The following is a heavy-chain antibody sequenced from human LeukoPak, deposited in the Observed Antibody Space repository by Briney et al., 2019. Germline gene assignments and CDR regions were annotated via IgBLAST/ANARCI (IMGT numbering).Heavy chain of an antibody. CDR3: AREQWLAGRWFDP. V-gene: IGHV1-69*06. CDR2: IIPIFGTA. Sequence: SVKVSCKASGGTFSSYTISWVRQAPGQGLEWMGGIIPIFGTANYAQRFQGRVTITADTSTSTAYMELSSLRSEDTAVYFCAREQWLAGRWFDPWGQGTLVTVSS. J-gene: IGHJ5*02. D-gene: IGHD6-19*01. CDR1: GGTFSSYT.